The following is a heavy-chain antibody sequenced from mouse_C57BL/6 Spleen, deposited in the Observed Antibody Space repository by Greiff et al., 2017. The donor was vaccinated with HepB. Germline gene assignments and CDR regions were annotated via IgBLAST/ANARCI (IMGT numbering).Heavy chain of an antibody. Sequence: QVHVKQPGAELVRPGTSVKLSCKASGYTFTSYWMHWVKQRPGQGLEWIGVIDPSDSYTNYNQKFKGQATLTVDTSSSTAYMQLSSLTSEDSAVYYCARRALYYGSSYYAMDYWGQGTSVTVSS. CDR1: GYTFTSYW. J-gene: IGHJ4*01. D-gene: IGHD1-1*01. CDR3: ARRALYYGSSYYAMDY. CDR2: IDPSDSYT. V-gene: IGHV1-59*01.